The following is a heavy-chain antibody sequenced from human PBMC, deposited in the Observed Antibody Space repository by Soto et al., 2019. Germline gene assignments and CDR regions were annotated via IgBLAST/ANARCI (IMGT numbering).Heavy chain of an antibody. V-gene: IGHV1-69*12. D-gene: IGHD2-15*01. CDR2: IIPIFGTA. CDR3: ARAAGYCSGGSCYAFDM. Sequence: QVQLVQSGAEVKKPGSSVKVSCKASGGTFSSYAISWVRQAPGQGLEWMGGIIPIFGTANYAQKFQGRGRITADESTSTAYMELSSVRSEDTPVYYCARAAGYCSGGSCYAFDMWGQGTMVTVSS. CDR1: GGTFSSYA. J-gene: IGHJ3*02.